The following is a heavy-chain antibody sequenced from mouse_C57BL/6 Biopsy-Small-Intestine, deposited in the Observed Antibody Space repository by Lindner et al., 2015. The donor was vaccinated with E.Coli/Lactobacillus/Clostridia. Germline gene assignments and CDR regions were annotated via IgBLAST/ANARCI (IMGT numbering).Heavy chain of an antibody. CDR3: ARELRAYTYGLNYYFDS. J-gene: IGHJ2*01. V-gene: IGHV1-84*02. D-gene: IGHD1-1*02. Sequence: SVKVSCKASGYSFSSFFIYWVRQAPGQGLEWMGRFNPGGGSTVSAQKFQGRLTMTGDTSSSTVYMELSSLTSEDTALYFCARELRAYTYGLNYYFDSWGQGTLVTVSS. CDR2: FNPGGGST. CDR1: GYSFSSFF.